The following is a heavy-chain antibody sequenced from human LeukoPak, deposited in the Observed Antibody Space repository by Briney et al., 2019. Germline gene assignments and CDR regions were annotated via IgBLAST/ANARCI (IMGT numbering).Heavy chain of an antibody. D-gene: IGHD1-1*01. CDR3: AKVKTHWYFDN. CDR2: ISGSASGGT. Sequence: GGSLRLSCAASGFPFSTNDMSWVRQAPGKGLEWVSAISGSASGGTTYEDSVKGRFTISRDNSKGTLYLQMNSLRAEDTAVYYCAKVKTHWYFDNWGRGTLVTVSS. V-gene: IGHV3-23*01. CDR1: GFPFSTND. J-gene: IGHJ4*02.